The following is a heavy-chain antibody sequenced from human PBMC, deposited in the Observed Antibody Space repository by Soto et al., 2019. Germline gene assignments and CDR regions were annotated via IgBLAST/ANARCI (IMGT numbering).Heavy chain of an antibody. CDR2: LYYGRST. CDR3: ARDYDSSGWRTNGFDY. CDR1: GGSISTFY. J-gene: IGHJ4*02. D-gene: IGHD3-22*01. V-gene: IGHV4-59*01. Sequence: SETLSLTCTVSGGSISTFYWSWIRQPPGKGLEWIGFLYYGRSTSYNPSLKSRVTISVDTSKNQFSLKLNSVTAADTAVYYCARDYDSSGWRTNGFDYWGQGTLVTV.